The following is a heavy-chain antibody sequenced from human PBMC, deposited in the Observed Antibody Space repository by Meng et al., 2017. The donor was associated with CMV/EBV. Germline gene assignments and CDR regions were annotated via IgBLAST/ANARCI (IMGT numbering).Heavy chain of an antibody. CDR2: IKQDGSEK. V-gene: IGHV3-7*01. J-gene: IGHJ6*02. Sequence: GESLKISCAASGFTFSSYWMSWVRQAPGKGLEWVANIKQDGSEKYYVDSVKGRFTISRDNAKNSLYLQMNSLRAEDTAVYYCVRDQVLYDFWSGYYYYGMDVWGQGTTVTVSS. CDR1: GFTFSSYW. D-gene: IGHD3-3*01. CDR3: VRDQVLYDFWSGYYYYGMDV.